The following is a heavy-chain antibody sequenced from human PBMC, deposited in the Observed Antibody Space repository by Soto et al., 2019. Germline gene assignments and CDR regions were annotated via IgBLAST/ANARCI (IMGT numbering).Heavy chain of an antibody. J-gene: IGHJ6*02. CDR1: GGSISSGGYY. Sequence: QVQLQESGPGLVKPSQTLSLTCTVSGGSISSGGYYWSWIRQHPGKGLEWIGYIYYSGSTYYNPSRMRRVTISVDTSKNQFSLKLSSVTAADTAVYYCARGVLVGHYGRMDVWGQGTTVTVSS. CDR3: ARGVLVGHYGRMDV. V-gene: IGHV4-31*03. D-gene: IGHD4-17*01. CDR2: IYYSGST.